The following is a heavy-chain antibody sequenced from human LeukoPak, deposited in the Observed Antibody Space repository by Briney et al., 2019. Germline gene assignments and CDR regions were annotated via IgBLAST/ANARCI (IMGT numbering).Heavy chain of an antibody. J-gene: IGHJ4*02. CDR2: INPNSGGT. Sequence: ASVKVSCKASGYTVTGYYMHWVRQAPGQGLEWMGWINPNSGGTNYAQKFQGRVTMTRDTSISTAYMELSRLRSDDTAVYYCARDAYDILTGYYKAPYYFDYWGQGTLVTVSS. D-gene: IGHD3-9*01. V-gene: IGHV1-2*02. CDR3: ARDAYDILTGYYKAPYYFDY. CDR1: GYTVTGYY.